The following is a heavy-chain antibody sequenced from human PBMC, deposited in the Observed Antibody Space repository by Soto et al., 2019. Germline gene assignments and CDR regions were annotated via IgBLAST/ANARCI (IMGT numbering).Heavy chain of an antibody. J-gene: IGHJ3*02. CDR3: ARQQDSSGYYFFACDI. V-gene: IGHV1-69*01. CDR1: GGTFSSYA. D-gene: IGHD3-22*01. Sequence: SQVKVSCKASGGTFSSYAISWVRQAPGQGLEWMGGIIPIFGTANYAQKFQGRVTITADESTSTAYMELSSLRSEDMAVSYCARQQDSSGYYFFACDIWDKGRMVTVSS. CDR2: IIPIFGTA.